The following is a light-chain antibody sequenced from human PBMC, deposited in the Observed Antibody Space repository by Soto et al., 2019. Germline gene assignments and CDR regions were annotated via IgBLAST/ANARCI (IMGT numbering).Light chain of an antibody. CDR1: QSISNY. Sequence: DLQMTQSPSSLSASVGDRVTITCRASQSISNYLNWYQQKPGKAPKLLIYAASSLQSGVPSRFSGSGSGTDFTLTISSLQPEDFATDYCQQSYSTLLTFGGGTKVEIK. J-gene: IGKJ4*01. CDR3: QQSYSTLLT. CDR2: AAS. V-gene: IGKV1-39*01.